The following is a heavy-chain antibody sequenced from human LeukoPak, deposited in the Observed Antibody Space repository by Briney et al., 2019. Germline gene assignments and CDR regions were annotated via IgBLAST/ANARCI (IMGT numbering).Heavy chain of an antibody. Sequence: SETLSLTCTVSGGSISSGGYYWSWIRQHPGKGLEWIGYIYYSGSTYYNPSLKSRVTISVDTSKNQFSLKLSSVTAADTAVYYCARGILMDSSSFYYFDYWGQGTLVTVSS. D-gene: IGHD6-13*01. V-gene: IGHV4-31*03. CDR1: GGSISSGGYY. CDR3: ARGILMDSSSFYYFDY. CDR2: IYYSGST. J-gene: IGHJ4*02.